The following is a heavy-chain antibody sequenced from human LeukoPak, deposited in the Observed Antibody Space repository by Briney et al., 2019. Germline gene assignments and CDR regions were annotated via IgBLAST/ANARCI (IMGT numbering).Heavy chain of an antibody. J-gene: IGHJ3*02. CDR1: GFTFSSYS. CDR3: ARDLRDGYNWYDAFDT. CDR2: ISSSSSYI. Sequence: GGSLRLSCAASGFTFSSYSMNWVRQAPGKGLEWVSSISSSSSYIYYADSVKGRFTISRDNAKNSLYLQMNSLRAEDTAVYYCARDLRDGYNWYDAFDTWGQGTMVTVSS. V-gene: IGHV3-21*01. D-gene: IGHD5-24*01.